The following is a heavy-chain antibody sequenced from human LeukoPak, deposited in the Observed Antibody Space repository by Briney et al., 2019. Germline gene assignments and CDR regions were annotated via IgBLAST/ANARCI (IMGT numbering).Heavy chain of an antibody. CDR3: AKEFYYGSGSYYPTFDY. D-gene: IGHD3-10*01. CDR2: ISGSGGST. J-gene: IGHJ4*02. CDR1: GFTFSSYA. V-gene: IGHV3-23*01. Sequence: GGSLRLSCAASGFTFSSYAMSWVRQAPGKGLEWVSAISGSGGSTYYADSVKGRFTISRDNPKNPLYLQMNSLRAEDTAVYYCAKEFYYGSGSYYPTFDYWGQGTLVTVSS.